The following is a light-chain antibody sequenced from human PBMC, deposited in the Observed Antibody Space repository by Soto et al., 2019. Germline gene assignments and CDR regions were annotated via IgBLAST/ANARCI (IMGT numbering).Light chain of an antibody. CDR2: DAS. Sequence: EIVMTQSPATLSVSPGEGATLSCRASQSIRRNLAWYQQKPGQAPRLLMYDASTRATGVPARFSGGGSGTEFTLTISSLEPEDLAVYYCQQRGSWPPFTFGPGTKVDIK. J-gene: IGKJ3*01. V-gene: IGKV3-15*01. CDR3: QQRGSWPPFT. CDR1: QSIRRN.